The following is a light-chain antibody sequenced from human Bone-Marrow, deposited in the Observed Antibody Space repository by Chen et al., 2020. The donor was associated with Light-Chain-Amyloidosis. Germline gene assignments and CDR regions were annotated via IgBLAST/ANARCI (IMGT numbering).Light chain of an antibody. J-gene: IGLJ2*01. CDR2: RDT. Sequence: SYELPQPPSVSVSPGQTARITCSGDDLPTKYAYWYQQKPGQAPVLVIHRDTERPSGISGRLSGSSSGTTATLTISGVQAEDEADYHCQSADSSGTYEVIFGGGTKLTVL. CDR1: DLPTKY. CDR3: QSADSSGTYEVI. V-gene: IGLV3-25*03.